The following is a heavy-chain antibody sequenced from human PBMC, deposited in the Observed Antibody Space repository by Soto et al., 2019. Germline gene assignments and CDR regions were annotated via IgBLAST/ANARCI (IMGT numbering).Heavy chain of an antibody. CDR3: ARDGGFGELKY. CDR1: GGTFKGYA. CDR2: IIPVFGTT. V-gene: IGHV1-69*13. J-gene: IGHJ4*02. Sequence: SVKVSCKASGGTFKGYAISWVRQAPGQGLEWMGRIIPVFGTTNDAQRFEGRVTFTADESTNTAYMELRGLLSEDTAVYYCARDGGFGELKYWGPGTLVTVSS. D-gene: IGHD3-10*01.